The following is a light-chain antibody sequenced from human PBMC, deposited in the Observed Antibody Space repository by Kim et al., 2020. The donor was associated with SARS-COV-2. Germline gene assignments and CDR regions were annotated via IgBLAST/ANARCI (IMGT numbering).Light chain of an antibody. V-gene: IGLV2-14*04. Sequence: GRSITIACTAPSSAIGNYHYVSWYHQHPGIAPKLVIYDVTKRPSGVSTRFSGSKSGNTASLTISGLHGEDEADYYCYSYTSSNTFVFGTGTKVTVL. J-gene: IGLJ1*01. CDR2: DVT. CDR1: SSAIGNYHY. CDR3: YSYTSSNTFV.